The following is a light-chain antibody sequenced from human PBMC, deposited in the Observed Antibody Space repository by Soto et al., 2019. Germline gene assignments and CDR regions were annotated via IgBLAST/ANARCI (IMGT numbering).Light chain of an antibody. CDR3: CSSAPESTYV. Sequence: QSALAQPASVSGSPGQSITISCTGTSDDVGAYNSVSWYQQLPHKAPQVILYKGTQRPSGVSSRFSDSTSGNAASLTISGLQAADEADYFCCSSAPESTYVFGTGTKLTVL. V-gene: IGLV2-23*01. CDR2: KGT. J-gene: IGLJ1*01. CDR1: SDDVGAYNS.